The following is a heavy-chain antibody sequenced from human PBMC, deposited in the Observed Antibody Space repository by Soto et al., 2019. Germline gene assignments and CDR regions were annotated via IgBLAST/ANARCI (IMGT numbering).Heavy chain of an antibody. CDR1: GGSISSGGYY. CDR3: ARAQDIVVVVAAKTPPYFDY. CDR2: IYYSGST. Sequence: SETLSLTCTVSGGSISSGGYYWSWIRQHPGKGLEWIGYIYYSGSTYYNPSLKSRVTISVDTSKNQFSLKLSSVTAADTAVYYCARAQDIVVVVAAKTPPYFDYWGQGTLVTSPQ. D-gene: IGHD2-15*01. J-gene: IGHJ4*02. V-gene: IGHV4-31*03.